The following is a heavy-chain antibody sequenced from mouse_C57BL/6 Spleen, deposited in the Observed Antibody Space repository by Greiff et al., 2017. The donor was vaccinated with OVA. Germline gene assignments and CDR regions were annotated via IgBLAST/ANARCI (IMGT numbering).Heavy chain of an antibody. V-gene: IGHV1-81*01. J-gene: IGHJ3*01. D-gene: IGHD2-4*01. CDR1: GYTFTSYG. CDR2: IYPRSGNT. CDR3: AYDSFAY. Sequence: QVQLKESGAELARPGASVKLSCTASGYTFTSYGISWVKQRTGQGLEWIGEIYPRSGNTYYNEKLKGKATLTADKSSSTAYMEIRSLTSEDSTVYFCAYDSFAYWGQGTLVTVSA.